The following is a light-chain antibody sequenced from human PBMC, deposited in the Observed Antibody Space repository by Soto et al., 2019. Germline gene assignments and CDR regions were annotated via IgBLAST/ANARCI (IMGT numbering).Light chain of an antibody. Sequence: DIQMTQSPSSLYASVGDRVTITCRASQSISSYLNWYQQKPGKAPKLLIYAASSLQSGVPSRFSGSGSGTDFTLPSSRLQPEDFATYYCQQSYSTPLTFGGGTKGEIK. V-gene: IGKV1-39*01. CDR3: QQSYSTPLT. J-gene: IGKJ4*01. CDR2: AAS. CDR1: QSISSY.